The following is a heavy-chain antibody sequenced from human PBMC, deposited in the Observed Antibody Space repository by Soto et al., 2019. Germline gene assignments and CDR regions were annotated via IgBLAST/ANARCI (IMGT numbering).Heavy chain of an antibody. D-gene: IGHD3-3*01. Sequence: VESLKISCKGSGYSFTSYWIGWVRQMPGKGLEWMGIIYPGDSDTRYSPSFQGQVTISADKSISTAYLQWSSLKASDTAMYYCARLYETYDFWSGYYTGGSYYGMDVWGQGTTVTVSS. CDR1: GYSFTSYW. CDR2: IYPGDSDT. CDR3: ARLYETYDFWSGYYTGGSYYGMDV. V-gene: IGHV5-51*01. J-gene: IGHJ6*02.